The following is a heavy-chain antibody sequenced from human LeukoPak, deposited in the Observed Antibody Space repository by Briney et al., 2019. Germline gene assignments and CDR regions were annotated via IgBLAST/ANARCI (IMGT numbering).Heavy chain of an antibody. D-gene: IGHD1-26*01. Sequence: PGGSLRLSGAASGFTFSSYGMHWVRKAPGKGLEWLAIIRYDGSNKYYADSVKDRFTISRDNSKNTLYLQMNSLRAEDTAVYYCAKVVGATPPGYYFDYWGQGTLVTVSS. V-gene: IGHV3-30*02. J-gene: IGHJ4*02. CDR3: AKVVGATPPGYYFDY. CDR2: IRYDGSNK. CDR1: GFTFSSYG.